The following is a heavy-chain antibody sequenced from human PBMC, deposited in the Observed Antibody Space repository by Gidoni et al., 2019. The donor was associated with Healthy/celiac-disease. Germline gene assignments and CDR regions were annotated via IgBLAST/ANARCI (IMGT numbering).Heavy chain of an antibody. Sequence: QVQLVESARGLVKPGGSLRLSCAASGFPFSDYYMSWLRQAPGKGLEWVSYISSSGSTIYYADSVKGRFTISRDNAKNALYLQMNSLRAEDTAVYYCARGCGTGVNWFDPWGQGTLVTVSS. CDR1: GFPFSDYY. D-gene: IGHD2-21*01. V-gene: IGHV3-11*01. CDR2: ISSSGSTI. J-gene: IGHJ5*02. CDR3: ARGCGTGVNWFDP.